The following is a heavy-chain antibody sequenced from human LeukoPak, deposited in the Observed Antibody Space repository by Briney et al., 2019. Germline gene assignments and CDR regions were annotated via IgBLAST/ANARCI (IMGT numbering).Heavy chain of an antibody. V-gene: IGHV4-59*01. CDR3: ARGGGYASPIGY. J-gene: IGHJ4*02. CDR2: IYHSGNT. D-gene: IGHD5-12*01. CDR1: GGSISTYY. Sequence: KPSETLSLTCTLSGGSISTYYWSWIRQPPGKGLMWIGYIYHSGNTNYNPSLKSRVTISVDTSKNQFSLRLSSVTAADTAVYYCARGGGYASPIGYWGQGALVTVSS.